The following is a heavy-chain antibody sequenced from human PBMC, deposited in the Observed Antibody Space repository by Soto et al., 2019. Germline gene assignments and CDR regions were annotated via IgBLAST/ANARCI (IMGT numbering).Heavy chain of an antibody. Sequence: QVQLVQSGAEVKKPGASVRISCKASGYTFTDYYLHWVRQAPGQGLEWMGIMNPSGGVTSYAQKLQGSVAVTIDPPTSKVYMQLSSLSSDHTAVYYCASSEAVPNTTCYYWYLDLWGKGTTVNV. D-gene: IGHD2-2*01. V-gene: IGHV1-46*03. J-gene: IGHJ6*03. CDR1: GYTFTDYY. CDR3: ASSEAVPNTTCYYWYLDL. CDR2: MNPSGGVT.